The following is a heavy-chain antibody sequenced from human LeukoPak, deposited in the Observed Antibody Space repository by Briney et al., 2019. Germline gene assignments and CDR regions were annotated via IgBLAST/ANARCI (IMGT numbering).Heavy chain of an antibody. CDR2: INAGNGHT. D-gene: IGHD3-3*01. V-gene: IGHV1-3*01. CDR3: ARGIWSRTVSSYYFDC. J-gene: IGHJ4*02. Sequence: ASVKVSCKASGYTFTNYATQWVRQAPGQRLEWMGWINAGNGHTRYSQRFQGRVTITRDTSASTVYMEVTSLRFEDTAVYYCARGIWSRTVSSYYFDCWGQGTLVTVSS. CDR1: GYTFTNYA.